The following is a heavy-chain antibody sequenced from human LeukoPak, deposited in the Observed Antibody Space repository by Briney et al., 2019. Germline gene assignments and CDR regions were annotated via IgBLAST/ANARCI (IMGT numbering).Heavy chain of an antibody. CDR1: GFPFSSYG. V-gene: IGHV3-33*01. J-gene: IGHJ4*02. D-gene: IGHD2-21*01. CDR3: ARSNSPDY. CDR2: IWYDGSNK. Sequence: GGSLRLSCAASGFPFSSYGMHWVRQAPGKGLEWVAVIWYDGSNKYYADSVKGRFTISRDNSKHTLYLQMNSLRAEDTAVYYCARSNSPDYWGQGTLVTVSS.